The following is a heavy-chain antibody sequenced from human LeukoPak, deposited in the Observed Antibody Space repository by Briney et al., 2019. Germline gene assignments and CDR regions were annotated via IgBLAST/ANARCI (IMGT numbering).Heavy chain of an antibody. CDR2: IYYSGST. CDR3: ARHQWVPAFDI. D-gene: IGHD1-26*01. V-gene: IGHV4-59*08. CDR1: GGSISSFY. J-gene: IGHJ3*02. Sequence: SETLSLTCTVSGGSISSFYWNWIRQPPGKGLEWIGYIYYSGSTNYNPSLKSRVTISIDTSKNQFSLRLSSVTAADTAVYYCARHQWVPAFDIWGQGTMVTVSS.